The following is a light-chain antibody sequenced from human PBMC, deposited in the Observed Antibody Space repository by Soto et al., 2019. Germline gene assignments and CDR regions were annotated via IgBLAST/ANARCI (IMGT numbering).Light chain of an antibody. Sequence: DIQMTQSPSSLSASVGDRVTITCRTSQDIDIYLNWYQHKPGRAPKLLIYATSTLESGVPSRFSGSGSGTDFILTINSXQLEDFATYDCQQSNDSPFTFGPGTKVDIK. CDR3: QQSNDSPFT. CDR2: ATS. J-gene: IGKJ3*01. V-gene: IGKV1-39*01. CDR1: QDIDIY.